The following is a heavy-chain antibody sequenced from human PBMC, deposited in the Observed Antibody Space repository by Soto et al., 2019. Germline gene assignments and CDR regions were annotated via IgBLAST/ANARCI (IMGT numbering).Heavy chain of an antibody. J-gene: IGHJ4*02. CDR2: INAGNGNT. CDR3: ARGITMIVGDFDY. CDR1: GYTFTSYA. Sequence: GASVKVSCKASGYTFTSYAMHWVRQAPGQRLEWMGWINAGNGNTKYSQKFQGRVTITRDTSASTAYMGLSSLRSEDTAVYYCARGITMIVGDFDYWGQGTLVTVSS. V-gene: IGHV1-3*01. D-gene: IGHD3-22*01.